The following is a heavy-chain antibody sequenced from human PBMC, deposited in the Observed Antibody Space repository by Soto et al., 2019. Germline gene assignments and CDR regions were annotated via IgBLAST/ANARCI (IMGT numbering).Heavy chain of an antibody. CDR1: GGSFSGYY. V-gene: IGHV4-34*01. CDR3: ARESREGYIHGMDV. D-gene: IGHD5-12*01. CDR2: INHSGST. Sequence: TSEALSLTCAVYGGSFSGYYWSWIRQPPGKGLEWIGEINHSGSTNYNPSLKSRVTISVDQSKNQFSLTLSSVTAADTAVYYCARESREGYIHGMDVWGQGTTVTGSS. J-gene: IGHJ6*01.